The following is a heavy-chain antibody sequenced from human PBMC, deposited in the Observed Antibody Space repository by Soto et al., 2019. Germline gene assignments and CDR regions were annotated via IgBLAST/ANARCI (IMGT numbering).Heavy chain of an antibody. Sequence: QIRLEQSVSEVRKPGASVTVSCKASGYTFRSYGVTWVRQAPGQGLEWLGWISADSGEATYAESLKDRITLPEDASATTAFMEWKSLRSDDTAVNYGSRAISSTGAQAWVDAWGQGTLVTVSS. D-gene: IGHD6-19*01. CDR1: GYTFRSYG. V-gene: IGHV1-18*01. J-gene: IGHJ5*02. CDR3: SRAISSTGAQAWVDA. CDR2: ISADSGEA.